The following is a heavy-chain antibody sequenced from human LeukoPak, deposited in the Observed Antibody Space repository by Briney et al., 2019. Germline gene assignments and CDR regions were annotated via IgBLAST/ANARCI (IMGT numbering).Heavy chain of an antibody. J-gene: IGHJ4*02. CDR1: GFTFSSYG. CDR2: ISYDGSNK. D-gene: IGHD3-10*01. V-gene: IGHV3-30*18. Sequence: PGGSLRLSCAASGFTFSSYGMHWVRQAPGKGLEWVAVISYDGSNKYYADSVKGRFTISRDNSKNTLYLQMNSLRAEDTAVYYCAKEPGSYSHEGDYWGQGTLVTVSS. CDR3: AKEPGSYSHEGDY.